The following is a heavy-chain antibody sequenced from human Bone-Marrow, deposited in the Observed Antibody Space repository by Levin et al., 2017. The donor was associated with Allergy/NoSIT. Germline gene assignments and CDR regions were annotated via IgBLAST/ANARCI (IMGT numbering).Heavy chain of an antibody. CDR1: GFTFTGHS. CDR2: ISGRGTTT. V-gene: IGHV3-23*01. Sequence: GESLKISCAASGFTFTGHSISWVRQAPGKGLEWVSVISGRGTTTYYADSVKGRFTISRDNSKNMLYLQMNSLRAEDTAVYYCASLYGDRTGFDYWGQGTLVTVSS. CDR3: ASLYGDRTGFDY. D-gene: IGHD4-17*01. J-gene: IGHJ4*02.